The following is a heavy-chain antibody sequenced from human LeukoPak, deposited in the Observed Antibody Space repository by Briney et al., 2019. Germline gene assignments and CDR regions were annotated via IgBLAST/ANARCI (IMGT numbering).Heavy chain of an antibody. CDR3: ARRPGN. J-gene: IGHJ4*02. CDR1: GFTFSAIP. D-gene: IGHD1-14*01. CDR2: ISGSGGST. V-gene: IGHV3-23*01. Sequence: GGSLRLSCAASGFTFSAIPMTWVRQAPGKGLEWVSAISGSGGSTYYADSVKGRFTISRDSSKNTLFLQMNDLTVEDTARYYCARRPGNWGQGILVTVSS.